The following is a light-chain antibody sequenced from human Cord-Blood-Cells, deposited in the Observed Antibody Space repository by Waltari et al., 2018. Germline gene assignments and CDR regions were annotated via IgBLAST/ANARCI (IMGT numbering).Light chain of an antibody. CDR2: AAS. J-gene: IGKJ4*01. CDR3: QQSYSTTLP. CDR1: QSISSY. V-gene: IGKV1-39*01. Sequence: DIQMTQSPSSLSASVGDRVTITCRARQSISSYLNWYQQKPGKAPKLLIYAASSLQSGVPSRFSGSGSGTDFTLTISSLQPEDFATYYCQQSYSTTLPFGGGTKVEIK.